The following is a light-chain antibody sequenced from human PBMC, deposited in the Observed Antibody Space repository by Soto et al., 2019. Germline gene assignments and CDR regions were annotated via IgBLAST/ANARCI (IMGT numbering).Light chain of an antibody. CDR1: QSINSW. CDR2: AAS. V-gene: IGKV1D-12*01. Sequence: DIQMTQSPSSVSASVGDRVTITCRASQSINSWLAWYQQKPGKAPKLLMYAASSLQSGVPSRFSGRGSGTDFTLTISSLQPEDFAIYYCQHAKSFPVTFGGGTKVEIK. CDR3: QHAKSFPVT. J-gene: IGKJ4*01.